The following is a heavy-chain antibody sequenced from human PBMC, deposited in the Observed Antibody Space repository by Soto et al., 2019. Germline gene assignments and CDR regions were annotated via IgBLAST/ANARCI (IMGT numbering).Heavy chain of an antibody. CDR2: INAGNGNT. J-gene: IGHJ4*02. Sequence: QVQLVQSGAEVKKPGASVKVSCKASGYTFTSYAMHWVRQAPGQRLEWMGWINAGNGNTKYSQKFQGRVTITRDTXAXIAYMELSSLRSEDTAVYYCARSAVWFGELLPYFDYWGQGTLVTVSS. D-gene: IGHD3-10*01. CDR3: ARSAVWFGELLPYFDY. CDR1: GYTFTSYA. V-gene: IGHV1-3*01.